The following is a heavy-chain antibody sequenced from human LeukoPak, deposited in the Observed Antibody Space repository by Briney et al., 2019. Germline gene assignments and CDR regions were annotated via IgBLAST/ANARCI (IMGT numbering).Heavy chain of an antibody. V-gene: IGHV1-2*02. CDR3: ARGRYSGYERPVWYFDL. J-gene: IGHJ2*01. Sequence: GASVKVSCKASGYTFTGYYMHWVRQAPGQGLEWMGWTNPNSGGTNYAQKFQGRVTMTRDTSISTAYMELSRLRSDDTAVYYCARGRYSGYERPVWYFDLWGRGTLVTVSS. CDR1: GYTFTGYY. CDR2: TNPNSGGT. D-gene: IGHD5-12*01.